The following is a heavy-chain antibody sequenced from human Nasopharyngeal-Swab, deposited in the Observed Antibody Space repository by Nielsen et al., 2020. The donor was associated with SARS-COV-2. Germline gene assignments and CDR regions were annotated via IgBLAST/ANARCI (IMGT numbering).Heavy chain of an antibody. CDR2: ISSDRSIYT. V-gene: IGHV3-21*05. CDR1: GFTFSSYA. CDR3: ARVEDNFGDYIDY. Sequence: GGSLRLSCAASGFTFSSYAMSWIRQAPGKGLEWVAYISSDRSIYTFYADSVKGRFTISRDTAKNSLSLQMDSLRVEDTAVYFCARVEDNFGDYIDYWGQGTLVAVSS. D-gene: IGHD4-17*01. J-gene: IGHJ4*02.